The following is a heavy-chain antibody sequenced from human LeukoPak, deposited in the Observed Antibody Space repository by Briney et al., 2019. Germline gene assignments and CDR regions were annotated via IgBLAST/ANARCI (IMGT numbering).Heavy chain of an antibody. CDR1: GFTVSSTY. CDR2: FYSADTT. D-gene: IGHD3-9*01. J-gene: IGHJ4*02. Sequence: GGSLRLSCAASGFTVSSTYMSWVRQAPGKGLEWGSVFYSADTTYYANSVKGRFTISRDNSKNMLYLQMNSLRAEDTAVYYCARRLLTGYYEFWGQGTLVTVSS. V-gene: IGHV3-66*01. CDR3: ARRLLTGYYEF.